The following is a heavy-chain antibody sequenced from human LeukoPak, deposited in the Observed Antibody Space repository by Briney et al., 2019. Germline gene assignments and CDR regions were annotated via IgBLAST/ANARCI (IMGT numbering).Heavy chain of an antibody. CDR2: IIPILGIA. CDR1: GGTFSRYT. CDR3: ARAGVAAAGYDY. D-gene: IGHD6-13*01. V-gene: IGHV1-69*02. Sequence: SVRVSCKASGGTFSRYTISWVRQAPGQGLEWMGRIIPILGIANYAQKFRGRVTIAADKSTSTAYMELSSLRSEDTAVYYCARAGVAAAGYDYWGQGTLVTVSS. J-gene: IGHJ4*02.